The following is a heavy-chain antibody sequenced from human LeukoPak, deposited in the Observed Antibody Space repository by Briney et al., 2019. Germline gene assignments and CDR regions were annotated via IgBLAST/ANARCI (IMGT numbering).Heavy chain of an antibody. CDR1: GGSISSGDYY. CDR2: IYYSGST. V-gene: IGHV4-30-4*01. J-gene: IGHJ4*02. CDR3: ARGGHFWSGYWTR. Sequence: PSETLSLTCTVSGGSISSGDYYWSWIRQPPGKGLEWIGYIYYSGSTYYNPSLKSRVTISVDTSKNQFSLKLSSVTAADTAVYYCARGGHFWSGYWTRWGQGTLVTVSS. D-gene: IGHD3-3*02.